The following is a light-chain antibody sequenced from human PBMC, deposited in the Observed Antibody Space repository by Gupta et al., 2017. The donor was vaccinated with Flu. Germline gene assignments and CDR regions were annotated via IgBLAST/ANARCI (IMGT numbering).Light chain of an antibody. CDR3: RQDLQTLYN. Sequence: DIVLTQSPLPLPVTPGEPASISCRSSQSLLHSNGYNFLDWYVQKPGQTPQLLIYLGSQRASGVPDRISGSGSGTDFTLKISRVEAEDVGVYYCRQDLQTLYNCGQGTRLEIK. V-gene: IGKV2-28*01. CDR2: LGS. CDR1: QSLLHSNGYNF. J-gene: IGKJ2*01.